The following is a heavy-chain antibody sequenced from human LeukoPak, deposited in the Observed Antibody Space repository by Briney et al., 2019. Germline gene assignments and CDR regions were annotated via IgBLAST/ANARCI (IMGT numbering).Heavy chain of an antibody. V-gene: IGHV3-30*02. D-gene: IGHD2-2*01. J-gene: IGHJ4*02. CDR2: VRSDGGSE. CDR1: GFTFNSYG. Sequence: GGSLRLSCATSGFTFNSYGMNWVRQAPGKGLEWVAFVRSDGGSEYYADSVKGRFSIPRDNSKRTVDLQMNSLRLEDTAIYYCAKDRYSTSSTFTINPFDYWGQGILVTVSS. CDR3: AKDRYSTSSTFTINPFDY.